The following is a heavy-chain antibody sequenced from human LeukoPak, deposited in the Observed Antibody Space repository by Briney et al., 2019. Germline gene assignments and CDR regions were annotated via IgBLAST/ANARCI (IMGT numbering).Heavy chain of an antibody. Sequence: GGSLRLSCAASGFTFSSYSMNWVRQAPGKGLEWVSSISSSSSYIYYADSVKGRFIISRDNSKNTLYLQMNSLRAEDTAMYFCAGDRGYCPNGVCYIRYYFDYWGRGTLVTVSS. V-gene: IGHV3-21*01. CDR3: AGDRGYCPNGVCYIRYYFDY. CDR1: GFTFSSYS. J-gene: IGHJ4*02. CDR2: ISSSSSYI. D-gene: IGHD2-8*01.